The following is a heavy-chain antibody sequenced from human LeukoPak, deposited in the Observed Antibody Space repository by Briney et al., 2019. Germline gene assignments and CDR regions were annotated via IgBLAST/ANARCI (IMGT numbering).Heavy chain of an antibody. D-gene: IGHD6-13*01. CDR2: FYSDSII. CDR3: ATDRSGSSAGSWAY. V-gene: IGHV3-53*01. J-gene: IGHJ4*02. Sequence: PGGSLRLSCKVSEFRVGYSYITWVRQAPGKGLEWISTFYSDSIIAYTDAVKGRFALSTDNSKTTFYLQMNSLRVEDTAVYYCATDRSGSSAGSWAYWGQGTLVAVSS. CDR1: EFRVGYSY.